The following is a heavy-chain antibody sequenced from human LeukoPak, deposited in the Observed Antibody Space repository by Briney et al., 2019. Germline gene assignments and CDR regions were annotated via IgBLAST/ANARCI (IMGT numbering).Heavy chain of an antibody. V-gene: IGHV3-53*01. CDR2: IYGDDET. J-gene: IGHJ6*02. CDR3: AREAVMPVAPVKIGTSDRPLYEYYGLDV. CDR1: GFTITTNY. D-gene: IGHD1/OR15-1a*01. Sequence: PGGSLRLSCAASGFTITTNYMNWVRQAPGKGLEWVSVIYGDDETNYADSVKGRFTISRDNSKNTLYLQMNSLRADDMAVYYCAREAVMPVAPVKIGTSDRPLYEYYGLDVWGQGTTVTVS.